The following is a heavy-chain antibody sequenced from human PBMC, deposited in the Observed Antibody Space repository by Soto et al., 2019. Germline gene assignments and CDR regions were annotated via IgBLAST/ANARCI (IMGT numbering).Heavy chain of an antibody. CDR3: AKHGWELHYFDY. J-gene: IGHJ4*02. Sequence: VQLVESGGGVVQPGRSRRLSCAASGFTFSSYGMHWVRQAPGKGLEWVAVISYDGSNKYYADSVKGRFTISRDNSKNTLYLQMNSLRAEDTAVYYCAKHGWELHYFDYWGQGTLVTVSS. CDR1: GFTFSSYG. D-gene: IGHD1-26*01. CDR2: ISYDGSNK. V-gene: IGHV3-30*18.